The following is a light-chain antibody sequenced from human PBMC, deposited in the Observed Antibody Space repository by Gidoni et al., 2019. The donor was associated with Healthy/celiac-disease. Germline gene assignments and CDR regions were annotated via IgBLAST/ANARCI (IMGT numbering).Light chain of an antibody. CDR2: GAS. CDR3: QQYSNWPWT. J-gene: IGKJ1*01. V-gene: IGKV3-15*01. Sequence: EIVMTQSPATLSVSPGERATLSCRASQSVSSNLAWYQQKPGQAPRLLIYGASTRATGIPARFSGSGSGTEFTLTISSLQSEDFAVYYCQQYSNWPWTFGQXTKVEIK. CDR1: QSVSSN.